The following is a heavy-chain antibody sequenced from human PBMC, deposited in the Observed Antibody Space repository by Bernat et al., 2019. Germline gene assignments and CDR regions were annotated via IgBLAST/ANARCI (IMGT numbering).Heavy chain of an antibody. V-gene: IGHV3-23*01. J-gene: IGHJ4*02. CDR1: GFTFSSYA. D-gene: IGHD3-3*01. CDR3: ARETYYDFWSGYQNLISGWDY. Sequence: EVQLLESGGGLVQPGGSLRLSCAASGFTFSSYAMSWVRQAPGKGLEWVSGFSGSGVGTNYADSVKGRFTISRDNSKNTLYLQMNSLRAEDTAVYYCARETYYDFWSGYQNLISGWDYWGQGTLVTVSS. CDR2: FSGSGVGT.